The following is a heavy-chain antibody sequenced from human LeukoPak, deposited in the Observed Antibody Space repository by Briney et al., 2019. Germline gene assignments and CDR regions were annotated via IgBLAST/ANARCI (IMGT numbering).Heavy chain of an antibody. J-gene: IGHJ4*02. CDR2: ISSSISYI. CDR3: ETAYDILTGYSDY. Sequence: GGSLRLSCAASGFTFSSYSMNWVRQAPGKGLEWGSSISSSISYISYADSMKSRFTISRDNAKKSLYLQMNSLRDEDTVFYKRETAYDILTGYSDYWGQGTLVTVSS. CDR1: GFTFSSYS. V-gene: IGHV3-21*01. D-gene: IGHD3-9*01.